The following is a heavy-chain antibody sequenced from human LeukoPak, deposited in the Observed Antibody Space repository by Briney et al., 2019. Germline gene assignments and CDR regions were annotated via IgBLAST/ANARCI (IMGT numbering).Heavy chain of an antibody. J-gene: IGHJ4*02. V-gene: IGHV1-46*01. CDR1: GYTFTSYY. CDR2: INPSGGST. CDR3: ARDRWGGYSSSSLHVDY. D-gene: IGHD6-6*01. Sequence: ASVKVSCTASGYTFTSYYMHWVRQAPGQGLEWMGIINPSGGSTSYAQKFQGRVTMTRDMSTSTVYMELSSLRSEDTAVYYCARDRWGGYSSSSLHVDYWGQGTLVTVSS.